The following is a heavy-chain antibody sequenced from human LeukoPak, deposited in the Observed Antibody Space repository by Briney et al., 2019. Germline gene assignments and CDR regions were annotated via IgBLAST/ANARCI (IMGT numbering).Heavy chain of an antibody. CDR1: GFTFSTYW. CDR2: INQDESEK. J-gene: IGHJ6*02. V-gene: IGHV3-7*05. D-gene: IGHD3-9*01. CDR3: GRVLVSSYYGMDI. Sequence: PGGSLRLSCAAFGFTFSTYWMSWVRQAPGKGLEWVANINQDESEKYYVDSVKGRFTISRDNAKNSLYLQMNSLSAEDTAVYYCGRVLVSSYYGMDIWGQGATVTVSS.